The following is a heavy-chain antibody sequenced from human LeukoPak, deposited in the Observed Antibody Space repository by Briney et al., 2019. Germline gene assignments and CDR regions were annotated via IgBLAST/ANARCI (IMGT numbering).Heavy chain of an antibody. CDR1: GFTFSSYA. CDR3: VRGGFSLDR. Sequence: GRSLRLSCAASGFTFSSYAMHWVRQAPGKGLEWVANINEDGREKYYVDSVKGRIFISRDNARHSLYLQMNSPRAEDTAVYYCVRGGFSLDRWGQGTLVTVSS. J-gene: IGHJ5*02. V-gene: IGHV3-7*01. D-gene: IGHD3-10*01. CDR2: INEDGREK.